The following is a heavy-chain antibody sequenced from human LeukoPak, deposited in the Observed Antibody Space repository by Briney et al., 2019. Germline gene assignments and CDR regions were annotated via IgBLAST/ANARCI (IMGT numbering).Heavy chain of an antibody. Sequence: ASVTVSFTASGYIFTYYYIHWVRQAPGQGLEWMGWINPNNGGTNYAQKFQGRVTMTRDTSTSTAYMELSRLTSDDTAVYYCARDVIAVPGILLIPLGYWGQGTLVTVSS. CDR3: ARDVIAVPGILLIPLGY. CDR1: GYIFTYYY. CDR2: INPNNGGT. D-gene: IGHD6-13*01. J-gene: IGHJ4*02. V-gene: IGHV1-2*02.